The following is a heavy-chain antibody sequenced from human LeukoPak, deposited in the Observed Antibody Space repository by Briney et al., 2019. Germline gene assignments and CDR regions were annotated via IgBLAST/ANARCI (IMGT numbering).Heavy chain of an antibody. Sequence: GGSLRLSCAASGFTFTTYWMGWVRQAPGKGLEWVANIKQDGSEQYYVDSVKGRFTISRDNAKNSLSLQTNSLRAEDTAVYYCARVSLLRYFDWPSDYWGQGTLVTVSS. CDR1: GFTFTTYW. CDR3: ARVSLLRYFDWPSDY. CDR2: IKQDGSEQ. V-gene: IGHV3-7*01. J-gene: IGHJ4*02. D-gene: IGHD3-9*01.